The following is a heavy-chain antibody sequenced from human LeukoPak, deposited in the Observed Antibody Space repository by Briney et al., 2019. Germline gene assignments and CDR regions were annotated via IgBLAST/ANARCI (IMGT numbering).Heavy chain of an antibody. D-gene: IGHD6-19*01. J-gene: IGHJ4*02. CDR2: IISSGSTI. V-gene: IGHV3-48*03. CDR3: AKEKIERAVAGEYYFDY. Sequence: LPGGSLRLSCAASGFTFSSYEMNWVRQAPGKGLEWVSYIISSGSTIYYADSVKGRFTISRDNSKNTLYLQMNSLRAEDTAVYYCAKEKIERAVAGEYYFDYWGQGTLVTVSS. CDR1: GFTFSSYE.